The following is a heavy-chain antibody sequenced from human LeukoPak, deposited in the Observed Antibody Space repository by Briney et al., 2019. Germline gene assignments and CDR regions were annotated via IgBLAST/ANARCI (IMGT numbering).Heavy chain of an antibody. Sequence: ASAKVSCKASGGTFSSYAISWVRQAPGQGLEWMGRIIPIFGIANYAQKSQGRVTITADKSTSTAYMELSSLRSEDTAVYYCAGYCSSTSCQFDYWGQGTLVTVSS. J-gene: IGHJ4*02. CDR1: GGTFSSYA. D-gene: IGHD2-2*01. CDR3: AGYCSSTSCQFDY. V-gene: IGHV1-69*04. CDR2: IIPIFGIA.